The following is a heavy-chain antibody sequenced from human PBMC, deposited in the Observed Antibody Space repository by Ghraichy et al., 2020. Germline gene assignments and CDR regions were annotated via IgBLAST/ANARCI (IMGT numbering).Heavy chain of an antibody. Sequence: GGSLRLSCAASGFTFSNYAMHWVRQAPGKGLEWVAVISYDGSNKYYADSVKGRFTISRDNSKNTLYLQMNSLRAEDTAVYYCARDDQGKRYDSSAAAPPGGYWGPRPLANVSS. CDR1: GFTFSNYA. D-gene: IGHD3-22*01. CDR2: ISYDGSNK. V-gene: IGHV3-30*04. CDR3: ARDDQGKRYDSSAAAPPGGY. J-gene: IGHJ4*02.